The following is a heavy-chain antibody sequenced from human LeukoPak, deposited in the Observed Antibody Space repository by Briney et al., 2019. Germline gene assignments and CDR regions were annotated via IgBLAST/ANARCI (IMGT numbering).Heavy chain of an antibody. CDR2: ISYDESNK. CDR1: GFTFSSYG. D-gene: IGHD6-13*01. J-gene: IGHJ4*02. V-gene: IGHV3-30*18. Sequence: GGSLRLSCAASGFTFSSYGMHWVRQAPGKGLEWVAVISYDESNKYYADSVKGRFTISRDNSKNTLYLQMNSLRAEDTAVYYCAKSEIAAAGHFDYWGQGTLVTVSS. CDR3: AKSEIAAAGHFDY.